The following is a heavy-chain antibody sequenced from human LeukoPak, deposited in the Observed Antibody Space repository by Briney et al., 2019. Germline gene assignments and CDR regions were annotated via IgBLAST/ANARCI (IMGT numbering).Heavy chain of an antibody. D-gene: IGHD3-3*01. CDR2: ISGSSGST. J-gene: IGHJ6*02. V-gene: IGHV3-23*01. CDR3: AKDLGYYDFWSGYYYGMDV. CDR1: GFTFSSYA. Sequence: GGSLRLSCAASGFTFSSYAMSWVRQAPGKGLEWVSAISGSSGSTYYADSVKGRFTISRDNSKNTLYLQMNSLRAEDTAVYYCAKDLGYYDFWSGYYYGMDVWGQGTTVTVSS.